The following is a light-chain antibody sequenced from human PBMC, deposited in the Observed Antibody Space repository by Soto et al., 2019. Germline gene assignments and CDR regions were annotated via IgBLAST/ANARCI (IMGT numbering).Light chain of an antibody. J-gene: IGLJ1*01. Sequence: QSVVTQPPSASGSPGQSVTISCTGTSSDVGGYNYVSWYQQHPGKAPKLMIYEVSKRPSGVPDRFSGSKSGNTASLTVSELQTEDEADYYCSSYAGSNAYVFGTGTKVTVL. CDR3: SSYAGSNAYV. CDR1: SSDVGGYNY. V-gene: IGLV2-8*01. CDR2: EVS.